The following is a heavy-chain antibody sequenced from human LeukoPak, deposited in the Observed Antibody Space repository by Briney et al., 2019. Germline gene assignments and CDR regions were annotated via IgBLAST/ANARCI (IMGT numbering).Heavy chain of an antibody. J-gene: IGHJ6*02. CDR3: ARHVDLYSHGMDV. Sequence: SGTLSLTCTVSGDSISSTGCWTWVRQPPGEGLEWIGEVYHSGATNYNPSLKSRVTMSVDKSKNQFSLKVNSVTAADTAVYYCARHVDLYSHGMDVWGQGTTVTVSS. V-gene: IGHV4-4*02. CDR2: VYHSGAT. CDR1: GDSISSTGC. D-gene: IGHD3/OR15-3a*01.